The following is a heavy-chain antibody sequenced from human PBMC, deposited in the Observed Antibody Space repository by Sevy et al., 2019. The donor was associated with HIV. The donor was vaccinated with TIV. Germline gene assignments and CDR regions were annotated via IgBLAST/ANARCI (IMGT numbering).Heavy chain of an antibody. CDR2: LWNDGSNI. CDR3: ARASGVATDY. V-gene: IGHV3-33*01. D-gene: IGHD5-12*01. J-gene: IGHJ4*02. CDR1: GFTFSSYG. Sequence: GGSLRLSCAASGFTFSSYGMHWVRQAPGKGLEWVATLWNDGSNIYYADSVKGRFTISRDNSKNTLYLQMNSLRVEDTAVYYCARASGVATDYWGQGTLVTVSS.